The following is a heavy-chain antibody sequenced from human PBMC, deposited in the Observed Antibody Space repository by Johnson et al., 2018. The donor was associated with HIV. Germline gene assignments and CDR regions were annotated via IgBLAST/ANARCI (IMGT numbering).Heavy chain of an antibody. CDR3: AKVTMIVVVDNAFDI. Sequence: VQLVESGRGLVKPGGSLRLSCAASGFTFDDYGMSWVRQAPGKGLEWVSAISGSGGSTYYADSVKGRFTISRDNSNNTLYLQMNSLRAEDTAVYYCAKVTMIVVVDNAFDIWGQGTMVTVSS. J-gene: IGHJ3*02. CDR1: GFTFDDYG. CDR2: ISGSGGST. D-gene: IGHD3-22*01. V-gene: IGHV3-23*04.